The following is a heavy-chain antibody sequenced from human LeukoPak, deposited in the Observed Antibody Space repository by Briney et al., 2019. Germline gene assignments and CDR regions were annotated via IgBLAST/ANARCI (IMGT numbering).Heavy chain of an antibody. CDR2: MNPNSGNT. J-gene: IGHJ4*02. CDR1: GFTFSAYD. Sequence: GASVKVSCKVSGFTFSAYDINWVRQAPGQGLEWMGWMNPNSGNTGFAQKFQGRVTMTRDTSINTAYMELSNLRSEDTAVYYCARVSQTPAYYYTSGYYYHGYWGQGTRVTVSS. V-gene: IGHV1-8*01. D-gene: IGHD3-22*01. CDR3: ARVSQTPAYYYTSGYYYHGY.